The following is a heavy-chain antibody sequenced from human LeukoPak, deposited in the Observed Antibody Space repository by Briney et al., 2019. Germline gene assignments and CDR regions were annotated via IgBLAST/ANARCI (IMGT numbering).Heavy chain of an antibody. CDR2: ISGSGGST. V-gene: IGHV3-23*01. J-gene: IGHJ3*01. Sequence: GGSLRLSCAASGFTFSSYAVSWVRQAPGKGLEWVAGISGSGGSTYYADSVKGRFTISRDNSKNTLYVQMNSLRAEDTAVYYCAKPQYTTDAFAVWGQGTMVTVSS. D-gene: IGHD2-2*02. CDR1: GFTFSSYA. CDR3: AKPQYTTDAFAV.